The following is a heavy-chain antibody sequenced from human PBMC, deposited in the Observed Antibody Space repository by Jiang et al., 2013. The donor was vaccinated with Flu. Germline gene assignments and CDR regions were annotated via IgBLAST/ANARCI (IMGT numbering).Heavy chain of an antibody. Sequence: VQLVESGGGLVQPGGSLRLSCAASGFTFSSYAMSWVRQAPGKGLEWVSAISGSGGSTYYADSVKGPVHHLQRQFQDTLYLQMNSLRAEDTAVYYCARLYYYDSSGQYYFDY. J-gene: IGHJ4*01. CDR1: GFTFSSYA. CDR3: ARLYYYDSSGQYYFDY. V-gene: IGHV3-23*04. D-gene: IGHD3-22*01. CDR2: ISGSGGST.